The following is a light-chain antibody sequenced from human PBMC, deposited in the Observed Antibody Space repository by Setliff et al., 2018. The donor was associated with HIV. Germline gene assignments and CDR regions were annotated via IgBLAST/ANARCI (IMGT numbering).Light chain of an antibody. CDR2: DVS. V-gene: IGLV2-14*03. J-gene: IGLJ1*01. Sequence: QSALAQPASVSRSPGQSITISCTGTSSDVGGYNFVSWYQQHPGKAPKVMIYDVSNRPSGVSNRFSGSKSGNTASLTISGLQAEDEADYYCSSYTSSSTLVFGTGTKVTV. CDR1: SSDVGGYNF. CDR3: SSYTSSSTLV.